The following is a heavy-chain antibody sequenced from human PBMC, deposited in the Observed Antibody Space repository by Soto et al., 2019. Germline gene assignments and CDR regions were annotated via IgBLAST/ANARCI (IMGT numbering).Heavy chain of an antibody. V-gene: IGHV2-5*02. CDR3: AHSTSTRHYDFWSGPRPDV. J-gene: IGHJ6*02. D-gene: IGHD3-3*01. CDR2: IYWDDDK. CDR1: GFSLSTSGVG. Sequence: SGPTLVNPTQTLTLTCTFSGFSLSTSGVGVGWIRQPPGKALEWLALIYWDDDKRYSPSLKSRLTITKDTSKNQVVLTMTNMDPVDTATYYCAHSTSTRHYDFWSGPRPDVWGQGPTVTVSS.